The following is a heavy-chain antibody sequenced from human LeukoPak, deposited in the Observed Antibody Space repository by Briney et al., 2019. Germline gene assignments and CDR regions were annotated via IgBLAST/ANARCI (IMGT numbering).Heavy chain of an antibody. V-gene: IGHV3-23*01. CDR1: GFTFSSYA. CDR3: AKDRVSQMDV. J-gene: IGHJ6*04. D-gene: IGHD3-3*01. CDR2: ISGSGGST. Sequence: GGSLRLSCAASGFTFSSYAMSWVRQAPGKGLEWVSVISGSGGSTSYADSVKGRFTISRDNSKNTVYLQMNSLRAEDTAVYFCAKDRVSQMDVWGKGTTVTISS.